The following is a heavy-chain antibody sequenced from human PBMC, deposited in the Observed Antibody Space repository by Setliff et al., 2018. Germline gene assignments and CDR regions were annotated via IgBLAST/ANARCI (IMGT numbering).Heavy chain of an antibody. CDR2: INHRGST. CDR1: GGTFSDYY. V-gene: IGHV4-34*01. J-gene: IGHJ6*03. D-gene: IGHD3-3*01. CDR3: ARMSGFLYMDV. Sequence: SETLSLTCAAYGGTFSDYYWTWIRQPPGKGLEWIGEINHRGSTNYNPSLKSRATISIDASKKRFSLKLTSVTAADTAVYYCARMSGFLYMDVWGKGTTVTVSS.